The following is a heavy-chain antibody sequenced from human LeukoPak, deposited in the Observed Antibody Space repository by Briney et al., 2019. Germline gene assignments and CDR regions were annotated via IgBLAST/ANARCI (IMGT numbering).Heavy chain of an antibody. D-gene: IGHD6-13*01. V-gene: IGHV4-34*12. CDR1: GGSFSGYY. J-gene: IGHJ3*02. Sequence: PSETLSLTCAVYGGSFSGYYWSWIRQPPGKGLEWIGEIIHSGSTNYNPSLKSRVTISVDTSKNQFSLKLSSVTAADTAVYYCARAGGRQLRKASSSWYGAFDIWGQGTMVTVSS. CDR2: IIHSGST. CDR3: ARAGGRQLRKASSSWYGAFDI.